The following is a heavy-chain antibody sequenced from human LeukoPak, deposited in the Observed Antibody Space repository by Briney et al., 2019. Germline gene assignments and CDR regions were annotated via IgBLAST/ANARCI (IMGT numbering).Heavy chain of an antibody. CDR2: VTPILGTT. CDR3: ARDDASATMGFDS. J-gene: IGHJ4*02. Sequence: ASVKVSCKASGGTFSSSAISWVRRAPGRGLEWMGGVTPILGTTNCAQKFQDRVSITTDESTSTAYMELRSLRYVDTAVYYCARDDASATMGFDSWGQGTLVTVSS. CDR1: GGTFSSSA. D-gene: IGHD1-26*01. V-gene: IGHV1-69*05.